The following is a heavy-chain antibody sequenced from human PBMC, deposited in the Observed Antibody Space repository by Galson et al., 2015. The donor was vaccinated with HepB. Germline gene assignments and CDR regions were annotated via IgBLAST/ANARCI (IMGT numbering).Heavy chain of an antibody. D-gene: IGHD3-10*01. CDR2: IIPILGIA. Sequence: VKVSCKASGGTFSSYTISWVRQAPGQGLEWMGRIIPILGIANYAQKFQGRVTITADKSTSTAYMELSSLRSEDTAVYYCARDRGGDYGSGSYYQYNWFDPWGQGTLVTVSS. CDR1: GGTFSSYT. CDR3: ARDRGGDYGSGSYYQYNWFDP. V-gene: IGHV1-69*04. J-gene: IGHJ5*02.